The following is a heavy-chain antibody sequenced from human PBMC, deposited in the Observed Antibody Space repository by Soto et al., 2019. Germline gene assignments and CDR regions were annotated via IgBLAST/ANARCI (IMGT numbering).Heavy chain of an antibody. CDR3: ARRLTTIPFVEWYFDL. V-gene: IGHV4-39*01. D-gene: IGHD4-17*01. Sequence: SETLSLTCTVSGGSISSSSYYWGWIRQPPGKGPEWIGSIYYSGNTYYNPSLKSRVTISVDTSKNQFSLKLSSVTAADTAVYYCARRLTTIPFVEWYFDLWGRGTLVTVSS. CDR1: GGSISSSSYY. CDR2: IYYSGNT. J-gene: IGHJ2*01.